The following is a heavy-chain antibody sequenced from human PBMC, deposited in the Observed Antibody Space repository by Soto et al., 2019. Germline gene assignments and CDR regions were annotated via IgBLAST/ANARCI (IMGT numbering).Heavy chain of an antibody. CDR2: VNPSGGHT. CDR3: ARGGHVVVVTAALDY. D-gene: IGHD2-21*02. V-gene: IGHV1-46*01. J-gene: IGHJ4*02. CDR1: GDTFTDYY. Sequence: QVQLVQSGAEVKKPGASVKVSCKASGDTFTDYYIHWVRQAPGQGLEWMGSVNPSGGHTTYAQHFLGRMTMTRDTSTSTLYMELTSLTSEDTAVYYCARGGHVVVVTAALDYWGQGTLGTVSS.